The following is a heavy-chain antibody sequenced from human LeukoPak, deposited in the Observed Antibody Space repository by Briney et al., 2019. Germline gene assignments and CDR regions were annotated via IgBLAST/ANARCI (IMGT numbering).Heavy chain of an antibody. CDR3: ARVLYRSGTYYFDY. CDR1: GGTVSSGSNN. CDR2: IHYRGST. Sequence: SGTLSLTCTVSGGTVSSGSNNWSWIRQPPGQGLEWIVYIHYRGSTSHNPARKSRVTISVDTSKNQFSLKLSSVTAADTAVYYCARVLYRSGTYYFDYWGQGTLVTVSS. V-gene: IGHV4-61*01. D-gene: IGHD3-10*01. J-gene: IGHJ4*02.